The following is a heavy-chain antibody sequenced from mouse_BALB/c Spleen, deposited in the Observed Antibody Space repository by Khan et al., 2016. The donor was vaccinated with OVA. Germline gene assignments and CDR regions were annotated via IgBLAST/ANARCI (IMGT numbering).Heavy chain of an antibody. V-gene: IGHV1S81*02. CDR2: TNPTNGRT. Sequence: QVQLKQSGAELVKAGASVKMSCKASGYTFTSYWMHWVQQRLGQGLEWFAETNPTNGRTYYNEKFKSKATLTVDKSSSTAYMLLSGPKFEDSSVDYCARIKKIVATYLDYRGQGTTLTVSS. CDR3: ARIKKIVATYLDY. J-gene: IGHJ2*01. D-gene: IGHD1-1*01. CDR1: GYTFTSYW.